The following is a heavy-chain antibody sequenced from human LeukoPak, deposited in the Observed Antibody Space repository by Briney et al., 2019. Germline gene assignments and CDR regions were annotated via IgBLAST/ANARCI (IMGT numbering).Heavy chain of an antibody. J-gene: IGHJ4*02. CDR3: AKDSVLLWFGELLPTLDY. Sequence: GASLRLSCAASGFTFSSYAMSWVRQAPGKGLEWVSAISGSGGSTYYADSVKGRFTISSDNSKNTLYLQMNSLRAEDTAVYYCAKDSVLLWFGELLPTLDYWGQGTLVTVSS. CDR2: ISGSGGST. D-gene: IGHD3-10*01. CDR1: GFTFSSYA. V-gene: IGHV3-23*01.